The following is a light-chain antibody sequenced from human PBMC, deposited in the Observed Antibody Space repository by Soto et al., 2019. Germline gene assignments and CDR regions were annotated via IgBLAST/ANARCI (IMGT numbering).Light chain of an antibody. J-gene: IGLJ1*01. CDR3: CSLTTSHTYV. V-gene: IGLV2-14*03. Sequence: QSVLTQPASVSGSPGQSITISCTGTSSDIGHYDYVSWYQQHPGKAPNLMIYHVTYRPSGFSNRYSGSKSVNSASLTISGLQADDEADYYCCSLTTSHTYVFGSGTKLTVL. CDR1: SSDIGHYDY. CDR2: HVT.